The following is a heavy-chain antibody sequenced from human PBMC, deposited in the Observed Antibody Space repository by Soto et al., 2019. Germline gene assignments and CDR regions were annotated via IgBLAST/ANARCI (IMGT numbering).Heavy chain of an antibody. V-gene: IGHV4-34*01. CDR1: GGSFSGYY. D-gene: IGHD3-10*01. CDR3: ARGRVITMVRGDPFDY. J-gene: IGHJ4*02. CDR2: INHSGST. Sequence: QVQLQQWGAGLLKPSETLSLTCAVYGGSFSGYYWSWIRQPPGKGLEWIGEINHSGSTNYNPSLNSRVTISVDTSKNQFSLKLSSVTAADTAVYYCARGRVITMVRGDPFDYWGQGTLVTVSS.